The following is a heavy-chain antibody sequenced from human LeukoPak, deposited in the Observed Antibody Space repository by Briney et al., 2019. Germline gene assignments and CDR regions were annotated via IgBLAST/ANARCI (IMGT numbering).Heavy chain of an antibody. CDR2: INHSGST. D-gene: IGHD3-10*01. CDR1: GGSFIGYY. CDR3: ARRTNYYGSGSYYWGAWFDP. J-gene: IGHJ5*02. Sequence: PSETLSLTCAVHGGSFIGYYWSWIRQPPGKGLEWIGEINHSGSTNYNPSLKSRVTISVDTSKNQFSLKLTSVTAADTAVYYCARRTNYYGSGSYYWGAWFDPWGQGALVTVSS. V-gene: IGHV4-34*01.